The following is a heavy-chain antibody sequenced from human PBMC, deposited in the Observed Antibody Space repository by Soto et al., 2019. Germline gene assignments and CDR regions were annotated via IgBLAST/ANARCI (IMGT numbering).Heavy chain of an antibody. D-gene: IGHD1-1*01. CDR3: AREPATAKPEGVDF. CDR2: INPNSGGT. V-gene: IGHV1-2*02. CDR1: GYTFSDYY. J-gene: IGHJ4*02. Sequence: PEASVKVSCKASGYTFSDYYIHWVRQAPGQGLGWMGWINPNSGGTKYAPKFQGGVTMTRDTSITTAYMELSRLRSGDTAVYYCAREPATAKPEGVDFWGQGTLVTVSS.